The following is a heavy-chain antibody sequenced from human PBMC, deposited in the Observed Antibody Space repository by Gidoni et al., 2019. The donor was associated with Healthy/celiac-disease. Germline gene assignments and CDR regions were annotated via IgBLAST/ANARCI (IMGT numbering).Heavy chain of an antibody. D-gene: IGHD2-2*01. CDR2: ISWNSGSI. CDR3: AKDKHGQLLSYFDY. V-gene: IGHV3-9*01. J-gene: IGHJ4*02. CDR1: GFTFDDYA. Sequence: EVQLVESGGGLVQPGRSLRLSCAASGFTFDDYAMHWVRQAPGKGLEWVSGISWNSGSIGYADSVKGRFTISRDNAKNSLYLQMNSLRAEDTALYYCAKDKHGQLLSYFDYWGQGTLVTVSS.